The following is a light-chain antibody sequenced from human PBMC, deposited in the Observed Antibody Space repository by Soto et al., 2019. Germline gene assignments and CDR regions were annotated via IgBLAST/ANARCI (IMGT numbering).Light chain of an antibody. CDR1: KSSNNN. CDR2: GAS. J-gene: IGKJ2*01. CDR3: QQTYRTPYT. V-gene: IGKV1-39*01. Sequence: DIQMTQSPSSLSASVGDRVTITCRASKSSNNNLNWYHQKPGKAPKLLIYGASSLQSGVPSRFSGSGSGTDFTLTISSLQPEDFATYYCQQTYRTPYTFGQGTKLEIK.